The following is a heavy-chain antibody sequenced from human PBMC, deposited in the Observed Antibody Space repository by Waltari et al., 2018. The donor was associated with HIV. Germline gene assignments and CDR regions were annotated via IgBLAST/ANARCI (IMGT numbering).Heavy chain of an antibody. D-gene: IGHD6-19*01. CDR3: ARDSGSGWSQGGFDY. J-gene: IGHJ4*02. CDR2: ISSSSSTI. V-gene: IGHV3-48*01. CDR1: GFTFSSYS. Sequence: EVQLVESGGGLVQPGGSLRLSCAASGFTFSSYSMNWVRQAPGKGLEGVLYISSSSSTIYYADSVKGRFNISRDNAKNSLYLQMNSLRAEDTAVYYCARDSGSGWSQGGFDYWGQGTLVTVSS.